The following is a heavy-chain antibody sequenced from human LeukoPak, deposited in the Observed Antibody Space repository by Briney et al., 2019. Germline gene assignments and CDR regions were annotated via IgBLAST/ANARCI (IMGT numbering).Heavy chain of an antibody. V-gene: IGHV4-39*07. CDR2: INHSGST. Sequence: SETLSLTCTVSGGPIGSSSYYWGWIRQPPGKGLEWIGEINHSGSTNYNPSLKSRVTISVDTSKNQFSLKLSSVTAADTAVYYCARGRLELGWSYYYMDVWGKGTTVTVSS. CDR3: ARGRLELGWSYYYMDV. CDR1: GGPIGSSSYY. D-gene: IGHD1-7*01. J-gene: IGHJ6*03.